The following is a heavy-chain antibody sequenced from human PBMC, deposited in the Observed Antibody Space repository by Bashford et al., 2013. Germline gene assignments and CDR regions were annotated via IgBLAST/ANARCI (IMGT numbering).Heavy chain of an antibody. V-gene: IGHV1-69*04. Sequence: SVKVSCKASGGTFSSYAISWVRQAPGQGLEWMGRIIPILGIANYAQKFQGRVTITADKSTSTAYMELSSLRSEDTAVYYCARLGRGRYSSSWYDYWGQGTLVTVSS. CDR1: GGTFSSYA. CDR3: ARLGRGRYSSSWYDY. J-gene: IGHJ4*02. D-gene: IGHD6-13*01. CDR2: IIPILGIA.